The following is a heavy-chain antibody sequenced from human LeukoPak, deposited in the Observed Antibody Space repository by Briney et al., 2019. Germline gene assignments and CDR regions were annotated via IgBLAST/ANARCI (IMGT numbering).Heavy chain of an antibody. V-gene: IGHV3-30*19. CDR3: GRGSVGFGELNY. CDR1: GFTFSSYG. Sequence: GGSLRLSCAASGFTFSSYGMHWVRQAPGKGLEWVAVISYDGSNKFYADSVKGRFTLSRDNSKNTLYLQMNSLRIEDTAVYYCGRGSVGFGELNYWGQGTLVTVSS. D-gene: IGHD3-10*01. CDR2: ISYDGSNK. J-gene: IGHJ4*02.